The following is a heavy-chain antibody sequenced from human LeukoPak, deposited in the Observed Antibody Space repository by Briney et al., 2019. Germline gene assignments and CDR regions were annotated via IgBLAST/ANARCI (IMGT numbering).Heavy chain of an antibody. Sequence: PGGSLRLFCAASGFRFSDYWMHWVRQGPGKGPEWLSRTSKDGSDTFYADAAKGRFTASRDNAKNTVYLQVTNVRPEDTAVYYCARGGYSGSYYRFSWGQGTLVTVAS. CDR2: TSKDGSDT. D-gene: IGHD6-6*01. CDR1: GFRFSDYW. CDR3: ARGGYSGSYYRFS. V-gene: IGHV3-74*01. J-gene: IGHJ4*02.